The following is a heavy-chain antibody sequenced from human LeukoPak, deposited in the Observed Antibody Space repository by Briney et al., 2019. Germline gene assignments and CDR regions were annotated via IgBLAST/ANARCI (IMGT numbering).Heavy chain of an antibody. CDR1: GYTFTSYD. D-gene: IGHD5-18*01. V-gene: IGHV1-8*01. CDR2: MNPNSGNT. CDR3: ARGKITATVILYY. J-gene: IGHJ4*02. Sequence: GASVKVSCKASGYTFTSYDINWVRHATGQGLEWMGWMNPNSGNTGYAQKFHGRGTMTSNTSITTAYMDLSSLRSEETAVYYCARGKITATVILYYWGQGNLGSVSS.